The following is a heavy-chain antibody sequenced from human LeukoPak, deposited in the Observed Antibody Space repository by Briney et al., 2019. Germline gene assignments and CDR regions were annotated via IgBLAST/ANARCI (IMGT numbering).Heavy chain of an antibody. CDR2: IIPILGIA. CDR3: ASAGSKYCTNGVCTNY. D-gene: IGHD2-8*01. J-gene: IGHJ4*02. CDR1: GYAFGIYG. Sequence: SVKVSCKASGYAFGIYGISWVRQAPGQGLEWMGRIIPILGIANYAQKFQGRVTITADKSTSTAYVELSSLRSEDTAVYYCASAGSKYCTNGVCTNYWGQGTLVTVSS. V-gene: IGHV1-69*04.